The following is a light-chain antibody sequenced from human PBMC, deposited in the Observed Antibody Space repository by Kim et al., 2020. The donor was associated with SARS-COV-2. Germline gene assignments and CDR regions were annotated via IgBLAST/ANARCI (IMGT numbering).Light chain of an antibody. CDR3: QQYDDWPLT. V-gene: IGKV3-15*01. Sequence: SVSPGERATLSCRASQSVSSNLAWYRQKRGQAPRLLIYGASTRATGVPARFSGSGSGTEFILTISSLQSEDFAVYYCQQYDDWPLTFGGGTKLEI. CDR2: GAS. CDR1: QSVSSN. J-gene: IGKJ4*01.